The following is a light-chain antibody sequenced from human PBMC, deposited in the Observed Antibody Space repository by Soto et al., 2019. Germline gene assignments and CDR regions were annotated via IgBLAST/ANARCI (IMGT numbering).Light chain of an antibody. CDR2: GAS. CDR3: QQYGRSPYS. Sequence: EIVLTQSPGTLSLSPGERATLSCRASQSVSSSYLAWYQQKPGQAPRLLIYGASSRATDIPDRFSGRGSGTDFTLTISRLEPEDFAVYYCQQYGRSPYSFGQGTKLEIK. V-gene: IGKV3-20*01. CDR1: QSVSSSY. J-gene: IGKJ2*03.